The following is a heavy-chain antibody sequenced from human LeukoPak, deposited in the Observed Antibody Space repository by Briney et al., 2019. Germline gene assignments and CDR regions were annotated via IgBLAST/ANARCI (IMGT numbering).Heavy chain of an antibody. J-gene: IGHJ4*02. CDR3: AIQGDSSESDY. Sequence: PSATLSLTYTLSGGSISSYYWSWIRQPRGKGLEWIGYIYYSGSTNYNPSLKSRVSISVDTSKNQFSLKLSSVTAADTAVYYCAIQGDSSESDYWGQGTLVTVSS. V-gene: IGHV4-59*01. CDR1: GGSISSYY. CDR2: IYYSGST. D-gene: IGHD3-22*01.